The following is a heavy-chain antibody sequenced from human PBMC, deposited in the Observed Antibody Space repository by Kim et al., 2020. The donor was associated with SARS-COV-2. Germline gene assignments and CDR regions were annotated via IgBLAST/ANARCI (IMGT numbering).Heavy chain of an antibody. CDR1: GGSFNGYF. CDR2: INYSGTT. Sequence: SETLSLTCVVYGGSFNGYFWGWIRQPPGEGLEWIGEINYSGTTNYNPSLKSRVTISLDTSEKQFSLKVNSVTAADTAMYYCVRDATGAGPFIDYWGQGTLVTVSS. D-gene: IGHD6-13*01. V-gene: IGHV4-34*01. J-gene: IGHJ4*02. CDR3: VRDATGAGPFIDY.